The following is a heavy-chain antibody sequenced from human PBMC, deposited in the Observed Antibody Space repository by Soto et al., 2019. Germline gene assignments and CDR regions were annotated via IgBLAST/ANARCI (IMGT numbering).Heavy chain of an antibody. CDR2: IYYSGST. J-gene: IGHJ5*02. D-gene: IGHD6-19*01. V-gene: IGHV4-39*01. CDR3: AIIQIAAGTGWFHP. Sequence: GKGLEWIGSIYYSGSTYYNPSLKSRVTISVDTSKNQFSLKLSSVTAADTAVYYCAIIQIAAGTGWFHPMGQAPLVTVSS.